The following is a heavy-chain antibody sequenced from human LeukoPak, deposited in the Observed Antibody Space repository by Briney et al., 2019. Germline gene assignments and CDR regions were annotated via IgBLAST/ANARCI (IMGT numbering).Heavy chain of an antibody. V-gene: IGHV4-61*02. CDR2: IYTSGST. CDR3: ARAGDLDAFDI. D-gene: IGHD1-1*01. Sequence: SETLSLTCAVSGYSISSGYYWGWIRQPAGKGLQWIGRIYTSGSTNYNPSLKSRVTISVDTSKNQFSLKLNSVTAADTAVYYCARAGDLDAFDIWGQGTMVTVSS. J-gene: IGHJ3*02. CDR1: GYSISSGYY.